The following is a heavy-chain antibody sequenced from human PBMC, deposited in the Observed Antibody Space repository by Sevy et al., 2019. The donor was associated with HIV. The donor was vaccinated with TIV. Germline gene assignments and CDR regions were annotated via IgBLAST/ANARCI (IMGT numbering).Heavy chain of an antibody. CDR3: VGPKLTFTNRRDFLDY. Sequence: SETLSLTCTVSGASISSSGYYWGWIRQPPGKGLEWIASINYSGITFYNPSLKSRVTISADTSKNQFSLRLSSVTAADSSIHFRVGPKLTFTNRRDFLDYWGQGTGVTVSS. CDR1: GASISSSGYY. J-gene: IGHJ4*02. V-gene: IGHV4-39*01. CDR2: INYSGIT. D-gene: IGHD3-3*02.